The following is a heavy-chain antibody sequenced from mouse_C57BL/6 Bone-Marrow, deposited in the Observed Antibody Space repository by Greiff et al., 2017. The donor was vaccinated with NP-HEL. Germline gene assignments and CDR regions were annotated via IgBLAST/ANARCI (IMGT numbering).Heavy chain of an antibody. D-gene: IGHD1-1*01. V-gene: IGHV1-55*01. Sequence: QVQLQQSGAELVKPGASVKMSCKASGYTFTSYWITWVKQRPGQGLEWIGDIYPGSGSTNYNEKFKSKATLTVDTSSSTAYMQLSSLTSEDSAVYYCARGVPFITTVLAMGNWYFDVWGTGTTVTVSS. CDR2: IYPGSGST. CDR3: ARGVPFITTVLAMGNWYFDV. CDR1: GYTFTSYW. J-gene: IGHJ1*03.